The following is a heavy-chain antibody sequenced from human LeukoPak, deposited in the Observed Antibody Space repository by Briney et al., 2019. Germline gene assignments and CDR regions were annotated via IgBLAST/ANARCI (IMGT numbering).Heavy chain of an antibody. CDR3: ARVEATAGTRYYYMDV. Sequence: KTSETLSLTYTDSGGSISSYYWSWIRQPPGKGLEWIGYIYYSGSTNYNPSLKSRVNISVDTSKNQFSLKLSSVTAADPAVYYCARVEATAGTRYYYMDVWGKGTTVTISS. CDR1: GGSISSYY. J-gene: IGHJ6*03. V-gene: IGHV4-59*01. D-gene: IGHD6-13*01. CDR2: IYYSGST.